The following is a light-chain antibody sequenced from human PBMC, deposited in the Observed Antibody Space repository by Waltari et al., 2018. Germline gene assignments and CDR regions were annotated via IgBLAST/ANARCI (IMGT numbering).Light chain of an antibody. J-gene: IGKJ1*01. CDR2: GAS. CDR3: QQYVSSWT. V-gene: IGKV3-20*01. Sequence: EIVLTQSPGTLSLSPGERATLSCRASQTVSSSYLAWYQQKPGQAPRLLIYGASSRATGIPDRFSGSGSGTDFTLTISRLEPEDFAVYYCQQYVSSWTFGQGTKVEI. CDR1: QTVSSSY.